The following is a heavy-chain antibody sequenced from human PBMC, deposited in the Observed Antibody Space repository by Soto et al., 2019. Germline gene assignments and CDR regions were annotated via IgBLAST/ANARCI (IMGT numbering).Heavy chain of an antibody. J-gene: IGHJ4*02. CDR3: ERGKPDSRTPYYFDY. D-gene: IGHD1-7*01. CDR1: GGSISSGGYY. CDR2: IYYSGST. Sequence: QVQLQESGPGLVKPSQTLSLTCTVSGGSISSGGYYWSWIRQHPGKGLEWIGYIYYSGSTYYNPSLKSRVTISVDTSKNQFSLKLSSVTAADTAVYYCERGKPDSRTPYYFDYWGQGTLVTVSS. V-gene: IGHV4-31*03.